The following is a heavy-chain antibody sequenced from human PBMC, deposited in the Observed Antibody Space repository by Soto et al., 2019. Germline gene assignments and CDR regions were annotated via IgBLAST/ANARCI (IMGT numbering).Heavy chain of an antibody. Sequence: ASVKVSCKASGYTFTGYYMHWVRQAPGQGLEWMGWINPNSGGTNYAQKFQGWVTMTRDTSISTAYMELSRLRSDDTAVYYCASADSAMVTIGAYGMEVWGQGITVSVSS. CDR3: ASADSAMVTIGAYGMEV. CDR2: INPNSGGT. J-gene: IGHJ6*02. D-gene: IGHD5-18*01. V-gene: IGHV1-2*04. CDR1: GYTFTGYY.